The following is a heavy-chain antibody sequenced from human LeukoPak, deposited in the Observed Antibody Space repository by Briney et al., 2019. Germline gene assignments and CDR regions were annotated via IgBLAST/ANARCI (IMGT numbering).Heavy chain of an antibody. CDR1: GYTFTSYG. D-gene: IGHD2-15*01. Sequence: ASVKVSCKASGYTFTSYGISWVRQAPGQGLEWMGWISDYNGNTTYAQKLQGRVTMTTDTSTSTAYMELRSLRSDDTAVYYCARGRGPVGYCSGGSRRPLGYWGQGALVTVSS. V-gene: IGHV1-18*01. CDR2: ISDYNGNT. J-gene: IGHJ4*02. CDR3: ARGRGPVGYCSGGSRRPLGY.